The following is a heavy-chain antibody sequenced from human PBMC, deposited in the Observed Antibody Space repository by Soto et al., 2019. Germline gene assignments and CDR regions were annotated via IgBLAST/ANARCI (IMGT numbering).Heavy chain of an antibody. CDR3: ARDREYSGDDLENWFDP. J-gene: IGHJ5*02. V-gene: IGHV1-18*01. Sequence: QVQLVQSGAEVKKPGASVKVSCKASGYTFTSYGISWVRQAPGQGLEWMGWISAYNGNTNYAQKLQGRVPMTTDTSTSTAYMELRSLRSDETAVYYCARDREYSGDDLENWFDPWGQGTLVTVSS. CDR2: ISAYNGNT. CDR1: GYTFTSYG. D-gene: IGHD5-12*01.